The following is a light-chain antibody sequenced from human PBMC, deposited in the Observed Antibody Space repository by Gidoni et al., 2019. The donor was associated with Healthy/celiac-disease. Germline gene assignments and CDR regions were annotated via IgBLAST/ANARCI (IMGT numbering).Light chain of an antibody. CDR3: QQSYSTPYT. J-gene: IGKJ2*01. CDR1: QSISSA. Sequence: DLQMTQSPSSLHASVGDSVNITCRASQSISSALNWDQQKPGKAPKLLIYAASSLHSGVPSRCSGSGSGTDFTLTSSNLQPEDVSTYYRQQSYSTPYTFGQGTKVEIK. V-gene: IGKV1-39*01. CDR2: AAS.